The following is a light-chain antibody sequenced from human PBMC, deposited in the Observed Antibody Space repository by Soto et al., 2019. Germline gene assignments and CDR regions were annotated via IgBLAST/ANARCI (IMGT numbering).Light chain of an antibody. Sequence: ETVLTQSPGTLSLSPGERATLSCRASQSVSSSSLAWYQQRPGQAPRLLIYGTSSRATGIPDRFSGSGSGTDFTLTINRLEPEDYAVYFCQRYGSSPLITFGQGTRLEI. V-gene: IGKV3-20*01. J-gene: IGKJ5*01. CDR3: QRYGSSPLIT. CDR1: QSVSSSS. CDR2: GTS.